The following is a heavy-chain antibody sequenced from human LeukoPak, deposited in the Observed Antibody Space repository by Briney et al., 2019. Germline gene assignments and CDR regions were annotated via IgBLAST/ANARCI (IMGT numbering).Heavy chain of an antibody. CDR2: IYPGDSDT. V-gene: IGHV5-51*01. J-gene: IGHJ5*02. CDR1: GYSFTSYW. Sequence: GESLKISCKGSGYSFTSYWIGWARQMPGKGLEWMGIIYPGDSDTRYSPSFQGQVTISADKSISTAYLQWSSLKASDTAMHYCARSGDYYDSSNWFDPWGQGTLVTVSS. D-gene: IGHD3-22*01. CDR3: ARSGDYYDSSNWFDP.